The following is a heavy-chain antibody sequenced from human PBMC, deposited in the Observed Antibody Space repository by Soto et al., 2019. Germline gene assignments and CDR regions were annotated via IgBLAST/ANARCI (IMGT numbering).Heavy chain of an antibody. CDR3: ARDLRIAAAGTNWFDP. CDR1: GFTFISYW. D-gene: IGHD6-13*01. CDR2: IKQDGSEK. J-gene: IGHJ5*02. Sequence: TGGSLRLSCAASGFTFISYWMIWCRHSPLKGLEWVANIKQDGSEKYYVDSVKGRFTISRDNAKNSLYLQMNSLRAEDTAVYYCARDLRIAAAGTNWFDPWGQGTLVTVSS. V-gene: IGHV3-7*01.